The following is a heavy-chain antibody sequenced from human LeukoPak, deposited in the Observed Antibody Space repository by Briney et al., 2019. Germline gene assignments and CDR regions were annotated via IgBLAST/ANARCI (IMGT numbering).Heavy chain of an antibody. Sequence: PSETLSLTCAVYGGSFSGYYWSWIRQPPGKGLEWIGEINHSGSTNYNPSLKSRVTISVDTSKNQFSLKLSSVTAADAAVYYCARSRLMRHWFDPWGQGTLVTVSS. CDR2: INHSGST. J-gene: IGHJ5*02. CDR3: ARSRLMRHWFDP. CDR1: GGSFSGYY. V-gene: IGHV4-34*01.